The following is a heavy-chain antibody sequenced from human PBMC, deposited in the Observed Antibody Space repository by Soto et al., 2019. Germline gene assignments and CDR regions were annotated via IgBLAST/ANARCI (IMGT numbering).Heavy chain of an antibody. CDR1: GFTFSSYA. D-gene: IGHD1-7*01. CDR2: ISGSGGST. J-gene: IGHJ6*02. Sequence: PGGSLRLSCAASGFTFSSYAMSWVRQAPGKGLEWVSAISGSGGSTYYADSVKGRFTISRDNSKNTLYLQMNSLRAEDTAVYYCAKDRPDNWNYDSPSDYYYYYGMDVWGQGTTVTVSS. CDR3: AKDRPDNWNYDSPSDYYYYYGMDV. V-gene: IGHV3-23*01.